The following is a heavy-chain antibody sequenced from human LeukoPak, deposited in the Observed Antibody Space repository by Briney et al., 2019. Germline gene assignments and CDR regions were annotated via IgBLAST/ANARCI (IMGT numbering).Heavy chain of an antibody. V-gene: IGHV3-30-3*01. J-gene: IGHJ4*02. CDR3: AKDRITGTTAGY. D-gene: IGHD1-20*01. CDR2: ISYDGSNK. CDR1: GFTFSSYA. Sequence: PGGSLRLSCAASGFTFSSYAMHWVRQAPGKGLEWVAVISYDGSNKYYADSVKGRFTISRDNSKNTLYLQMNSLRAEDTAVYYCAKDRITGTTAGYWGQGTLVTVSS.